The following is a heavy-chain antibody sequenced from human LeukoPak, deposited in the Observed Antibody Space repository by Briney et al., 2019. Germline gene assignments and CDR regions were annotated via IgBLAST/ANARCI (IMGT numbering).Heavy chain of an antibody. V-gene: IGHV1-18*01. D-gene: IGHD6-13*01. CDR1: GYTFTSYG. Sequence: ASVKVSCKASGYTFTSYGISWVRQAPGQGLEWMGWISAYNGNTNYAQKLQGRVTMTTDTSTSTAYMELRSLRSDDTAVYYCARWGGARLAAAGTAFDIWGQGTMVTVSS. CDR2: ISAYNGNT. CDR3: ARWGGARLAAAGTAFDI. J-gene: IGHJ3*02.